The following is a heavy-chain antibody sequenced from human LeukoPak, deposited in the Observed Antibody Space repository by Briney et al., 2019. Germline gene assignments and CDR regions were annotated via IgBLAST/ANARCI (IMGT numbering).Heavy chain of an antibody. CDR1: GGSISSSSYY. Sequence: PSETLSLTCTVSGGSISSSSYYWGWIRQPPGKGLEWIGTISYSGRTYYNPSLNSRVTISIDTSKNQFSLRLSSVTAADTAVYYCARYYYGSGSFRNFDYWGQGTLVTVSS. CDR3: ARYYYGSGSFRNFDY. J-gene: IGHJ4*02. V-gene: IGHV4-39*01. D-gene: IGHD3-10*01. CDR2: ISYSGRT.